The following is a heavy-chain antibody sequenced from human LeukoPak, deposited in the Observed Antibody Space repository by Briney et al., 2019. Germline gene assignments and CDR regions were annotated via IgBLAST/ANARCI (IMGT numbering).Heavy chain of an antibody. CDR3: AKDRRCSSTTCFDAFDI. CDR2: ISDSGTST. Sequence: PGGSLRLSCAASGFVFNIYVMSRVRQAPGKGLEWVSGISDSGTSTYYADSVKGHFTISRDNSKNTLYLEMNSLRAEDTAVYYCAKDRRCSSTTCFDAFDIWGQGTMVTVSS. D-gene: IGHD2-2*01. V-gene: IGHV3-23*01. CDR1: GFVFNIYV. J-gene: IGHJ3*02.